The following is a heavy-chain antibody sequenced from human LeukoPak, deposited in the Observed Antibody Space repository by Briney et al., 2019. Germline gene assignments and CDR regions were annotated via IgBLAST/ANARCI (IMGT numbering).Heavy chain of an antibody. V-gene: IGHV3-53*01. CDR1: GLTFTNYA. D-gene: IGHD4-17*01. J-gene: IGHJ4*02. Sequence: GGSLRLSCAASGLTFTNYAMSWVRQAPGKGLEWVSVIYSGGSTYYADSVKGRFTISRDNSKNTLYLETNSLRVEDTAVYFCARGGGYYGVDYWGQGTLVTVSS. CDR2: IYSGGST. CDR3: ARGGGYYGVDY.